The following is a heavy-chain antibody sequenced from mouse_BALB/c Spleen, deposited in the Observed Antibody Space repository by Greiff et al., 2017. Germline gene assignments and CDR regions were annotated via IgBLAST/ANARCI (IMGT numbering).Heavy chain of an antibody. CDR2: ISYSGST. V-gene: IGHV3-2*02. D-gene: IGHD2-4*01. Sequence: EVKLVESGPGLVKPSQSLSLTCTVTGYSITSDYAWNWIRQFPGNKLEWMGYISYSGSTSYNPSLKSRISITRDTSKNQFFLQLNSVTTEDTATYYCARGKFPSYDYDDYFDYWGQGTTLTVSS. CDR1: GYSITSDYA. CDR3: ARGKFPSYDYDDYFDY. J-gene: IGHJ2*01.